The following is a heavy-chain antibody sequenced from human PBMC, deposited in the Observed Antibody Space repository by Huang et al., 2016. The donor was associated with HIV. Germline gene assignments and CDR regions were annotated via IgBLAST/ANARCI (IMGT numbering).Heavy chain of an antibody. V-gene: IGHV5-51*03. J-gene: IGHJ6*03. CDR2: IYTEDSNT. Sequence: EVQLVQSGTEVKKPGESLKISCKGSGYKFSSYWMGWVRQMPGKGLEWRGVIYTEDSNTRYSPSSQGQVTISADKSISTAYVQWSSLKVSDTGVYYCASRRAAPESYFIDVWGKGTTVIVSS. CDR1: GYKFSSYW. D-gene: IGHD2-15*01. CDR3: ASRRAAPESYFIDV.